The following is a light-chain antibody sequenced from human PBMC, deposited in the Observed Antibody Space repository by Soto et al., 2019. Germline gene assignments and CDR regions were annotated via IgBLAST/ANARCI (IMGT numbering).Light chain of an antibody. J-gene: IGKJ1*01. CDR1: QSLNSY. CDR2: AAS. V-gene: IGKV1-39*01. Sequence: IQMTQSPSSLSASVGDRVTITCRASQSLNSYLNWYQQKPGKAPKLLIYAASNLQSGVPSRFSGSGSGTDFTLTIGSLQPEDFATYYCQQSYSTHVTFGQVPKV. CDR3: QQSYSTHVT.